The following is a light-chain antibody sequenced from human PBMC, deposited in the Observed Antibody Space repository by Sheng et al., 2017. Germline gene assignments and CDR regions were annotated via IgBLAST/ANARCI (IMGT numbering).Light chain of an antibody. J-gene: IGKJ3*01. V-gene: IGKV1-9*01. CDR2: AAS. CDR1: QSISSY. CDR3: QQVNRYPFS. Sequence: DIQMTQSPSSLSASVGDRVTITCRASQSISSYLNWYQQKPGKAPNLLIYAASTLQSGVPSRFSGSGSGTDFTLTISSLQPDDFATYYCQQVNRYPFSFGPGTKVDVK.